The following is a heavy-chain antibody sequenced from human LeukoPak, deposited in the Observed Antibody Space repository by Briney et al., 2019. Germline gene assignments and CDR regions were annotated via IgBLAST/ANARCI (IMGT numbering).Heavy chain of an antibody. CDR1: GGSFSGFH. CDR3: ARSRNDYQFAY. Sequence: PSETLSLTCAVYGGSFSGFHWTWIRQPPGKGLEWIGEINHSGSTNYNPSLRSRVTISVDTSKNQFSLKLFSVTAADTAVYYCARSRNDYQFAYWGQGTLVHVSS. V-gene: IGHV4-34*01. CDR2: INHSGST. J-gene: IGHJ4*02. D-gene: IGHD5-24*01.